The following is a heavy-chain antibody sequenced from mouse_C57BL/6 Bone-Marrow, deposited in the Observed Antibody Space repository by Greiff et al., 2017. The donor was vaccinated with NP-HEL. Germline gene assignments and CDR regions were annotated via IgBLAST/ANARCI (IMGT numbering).Heavy chain of an antibody. CDR3: AREARNYFDY. CDR1: GFTFSDYY. V-gene: IGHV5-12*01. CDR2: ISNGGGST. Sequence: EVKVVESGGGLVQPGGSLKLSCAASGFTFSDYYMYWVRQTPEKRLEWVAYISNGGGSTYYPDTVKGRFTISRDNAKNTLYLQMSRLKSEDTAMYYCAREARNYFDYWGQGTTLTVSS. J-gene: IGHJ2*01.